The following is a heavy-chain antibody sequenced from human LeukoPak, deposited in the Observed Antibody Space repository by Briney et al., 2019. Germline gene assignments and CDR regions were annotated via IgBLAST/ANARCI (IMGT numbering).Heavy chain of an antibody. CDR2: IYHSGST. D-gene: IGHD3-3*01. CDR1: GGSISSGGYS. V-gene: IGHV4-30-2*01. J-gene: IGHJ4*02. Sequence: PSQTLSLTCAVSGGSISSGGYSWSWIRQPPGKGLEWIGYIYHSGSTYYNPSLKSRVTISVDRSKNQFSLKLSSVTAADTAVYYCAKAYYDFWSGYYYFDYWGQGTLVTVSS. CDR3: AKAYYDFWSGYYYFDY.